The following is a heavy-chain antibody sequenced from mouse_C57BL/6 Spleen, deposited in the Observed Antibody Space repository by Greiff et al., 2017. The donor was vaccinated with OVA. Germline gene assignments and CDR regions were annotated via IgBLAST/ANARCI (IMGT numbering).Heavy chain of an antibody. J-gene: IGHJ3*01. D-gene: IGHD2-1*01. V-gene: IGHV10-1*01. CDR1: GFSFNTYA. CDR3: VRRHYYGNSWFAY. CDR2: LRSKSNNYAT. Sequence: EVQRVESGGGLVQPKGSLKLSCAASGFSFNTYAMNCVRQAPGQGLEWVARLRSKSNNYATSSADSVKDRFTISRDDSESMLYLQMNNLKTEDTAMYYGVRRHYYGNSWFAYWGQGTLVTVSA.